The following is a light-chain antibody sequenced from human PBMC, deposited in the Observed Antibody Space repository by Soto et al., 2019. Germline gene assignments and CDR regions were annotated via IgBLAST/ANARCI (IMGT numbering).Light chain of an antibody. CDR2: LGS. J-gene: IGKJ1*01. CDR3: VQPLQSWT. V-gene: IGKV2-28*01. Sequence: DIVMTQSPLSPPVTPGEPASISCRSSQSLLHSNGYNYLDWYLQKPGQSPQLLIYLGSTRASGVPDRFSGSGSGTDFTLKISRVEAEDVGVYYCVQPLQSWTFGQGTKVDIK. CDR1: QSLLHSNGYNY.